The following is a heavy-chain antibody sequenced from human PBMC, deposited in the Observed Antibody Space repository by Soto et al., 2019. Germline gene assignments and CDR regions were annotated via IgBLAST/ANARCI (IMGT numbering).Heavy chain of an antibody. Sequence: PSQTLSLTCAISGDRVSSKRVVWNWIRQSPSRGLEWLGRTYYRSKWSFDYAVSVKSRIIINPDTSKNQFSLQLNSVISEDTAVYYCACSRDSLFVYWGQGTVVTVS. CDR2: TYYRSKWSF. J-gene: IGHJ4*02. D-gene: IGHD2-15*01. CDR1: GDRVSSKRVV. V-gene: IGHV6-1*01. CDR3: ACSRDSLFVY.